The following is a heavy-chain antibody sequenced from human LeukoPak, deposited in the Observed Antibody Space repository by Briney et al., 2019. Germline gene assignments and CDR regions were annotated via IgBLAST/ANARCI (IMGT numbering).Heavy chain of an antibody. CDR1: GFTVSTNS. J-gene: IGHJ4*02. CDR2: IYSDNT. D-gene: IGHD4/OR15-4a*01. V-gene: IGHV3-53*01. Sequence: GGSLRLSCTVSGFTVSTNSMSWVRQAPGKGLEWVSFIYSDNTHYSDSVKGRLTISRDNSKNTLYLQMNSLRAEDTAVYYCARRAGAYSHPYDYWGQGTLVTVSS. CDR3: ARRAGAYSHPYDY.